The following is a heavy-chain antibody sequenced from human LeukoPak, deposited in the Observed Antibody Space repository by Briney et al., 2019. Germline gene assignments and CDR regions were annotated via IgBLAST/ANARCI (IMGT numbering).Heavy chain of an antibody. CDR1: GGSISSSSYY. CDR2: IYYSGST. CDR3: ARDSSWIQLWRVFDY. D-gene: IGHD5-18*01. V-gene: IGHV4-39*07. Sequence: SETLSLTCTVSGGSISSSSYYWGWIRQPPGKGLEWIGSIYYSGSTYYNPSLKSRVTISVDTSKNQFSLKLSSVTAADTAVYYCARDSSWIQLWRVFDYWGQGTLVTVSS. J-gene: IGHJ4*02.